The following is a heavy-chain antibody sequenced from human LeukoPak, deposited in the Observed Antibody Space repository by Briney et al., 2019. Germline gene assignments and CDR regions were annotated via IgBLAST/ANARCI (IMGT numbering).Heavy chain of an antibody. Sequence: SETLSLTCTVSGYSISSGYYWGWIRQPPGKGLEWIGSIYHSGSTYYNPSLRSRVTISVDTSKNQFSLKLSSVTAADRAVYYCARVRIVGAMVFDYWGQGTLVTVSS. CDR3: ARVRIVGAMVFDY. J-gene: IGHJ4*02. V-gene: IGHV4-38-2*02. CDR2: IYHSGST. CDR1: GYSISSGYY. D-gene: IGHD1-26*01.